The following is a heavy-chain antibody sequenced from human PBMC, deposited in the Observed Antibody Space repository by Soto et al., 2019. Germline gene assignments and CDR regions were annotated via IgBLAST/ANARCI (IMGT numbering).Heavy chain of an antibody. Sequence: HPGGSLRLSCAASGFTFDDYAMHWVRQAPGKGLEWVSGISWNSGSIGYADSVKGRFTISRDNAKNSLYLQMNSLRAEDTAVYYCAKVRHRWELRFAFDIWGQGT. CDR2: ISWNSGSI. CDR3: AKVRHRWELRFAFDI. J-gene: IGHJ3*02. CDR1: GFTFDDYA. D-gene: IGHD1-26*01. V-gene: IGHV3-9*01.